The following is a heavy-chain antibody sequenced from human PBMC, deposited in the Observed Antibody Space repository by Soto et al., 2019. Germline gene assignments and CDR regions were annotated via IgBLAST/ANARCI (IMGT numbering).Heavy chain of an antibody. CDR1: GGSVSSYY. CDR2: IYYAGST. V-gene: IGHV4-59*08. CDR3: ARLGRYYQAFDYWGRRTLVRVSSGWTFCHCDYYYSYGMDV. J-gene: IGHJ6*02. Sequence: SETLSLTCTVSGGSVSSYYWGWFRRPTGKGLEWIGYIYYAGSTSYNPSLKSRVSISLETSKKQFSLRLTSVTAADTAVYYCARLGRYYQAFDYWGRRTLVRVSSGWTFCHCDYYYSYGMDVWGQGTAVT. D-gene: IGHD3-10*01.